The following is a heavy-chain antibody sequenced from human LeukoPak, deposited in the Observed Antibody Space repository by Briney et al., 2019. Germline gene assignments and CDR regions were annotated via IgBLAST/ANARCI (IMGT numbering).Heavy chain of an antibody. V-gene: IGHV3-30-3*01. CDR3: AKDFGGATSPLDY. J-gene: IGHJ4*02. CDR1: GFTFSNYA. CDR2: ISYDGNDK. D-gene: IGHD3-16*01. Sequence: GGSLRLSCAVFGFTFSNYAMHWVRQAPGKGLEWVAVISYDGNDKYYADSVKGRFTISRDNSKNTLDLQMNSLRAEDTAVYYCAKDFGGATSPLDYRGQGTLVTVSS.